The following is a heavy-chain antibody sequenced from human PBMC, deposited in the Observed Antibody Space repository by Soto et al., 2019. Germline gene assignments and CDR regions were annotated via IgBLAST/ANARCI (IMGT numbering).Heavy chain of an antibody. V-gene: IGHV4-39*01. D-gene: IGHD3-9*01. Sequence: SETLSLTCTVSGGSISSSSYYWGWIRQPPGKGLEWIGSIYYSGSTYYNPSLKSRVTISVDTSKNQFSLKLSSVTAADTAVYYCARLRKLGYYDILTGYEGVFDYWGQGTLVTVSS. CDR3: ARLRKLGYYDILTGYEGVFDY. J-gene: IGHJ4*02. CDR2: IYYSGST. CDR1: GGSISSSSYY.